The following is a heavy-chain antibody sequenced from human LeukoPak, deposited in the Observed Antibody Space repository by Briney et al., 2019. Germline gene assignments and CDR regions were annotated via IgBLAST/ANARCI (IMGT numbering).Heavy chain of an antibody. CDR1: GYSISSGYY. J-gene: IGHJ6*03. D-gene: IGHD6-13*01. CDR2: IYHSGST. V-gene: IGHV4-38-2*01. CDR3: ATKTAAGNYYYYYMDV. Sequence: TSETLSLTCAVSGYSISSGYYWGWIRQPPGKGLEWIGSIYHSGSTYYNPSLKSRVTISVDTSKNQFSLKLSSVTAADTAEYYCATKTAAGNYYYYYMDVWGKGTTVTVSS.